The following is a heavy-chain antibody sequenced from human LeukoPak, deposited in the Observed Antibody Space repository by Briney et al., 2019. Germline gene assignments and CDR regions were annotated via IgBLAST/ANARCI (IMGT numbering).Heavy chain of an antibody. CDR3: ARPRLLQFGTGGADY. J-gene: IGHJ4*02. D-gene: IGHD3-10*01. V-gene: IGHV3-21*01. Sequence: GSLRLSCAAAGFTFTSYSMNWVRQAPGRGLEWVSSISGDSIYIYYADSVRGRFTVSRDNAKSSLFLQMNSLRAEDTAVYYCARPRLLQFGTGGADYWGQGTLVTVSS. CDR1: GFTFTSYS. CDR2: ISGDSIYI.